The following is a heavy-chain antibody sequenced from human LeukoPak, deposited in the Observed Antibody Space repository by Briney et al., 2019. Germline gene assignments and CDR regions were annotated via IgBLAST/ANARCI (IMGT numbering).Heavy chain of an antibody. J-gene: IGHJ2*01. CDR2: VHSIGYT. D-gene: IGHD3-10*01. CDR3: ARHITDSGSVSDL. Sequence: KPSETLSLTCTVPGGSISSYYWGWIRQPPGKGLEWIAYVHSIGYTNYNPSLKSRVTISMDTSKDQFSLKLISVTAADTAVYYCARHITDSGSVSDLWGRGTLVTVSS. V-gene: IGHV4-59*08. CDR1: GGSISSYY.